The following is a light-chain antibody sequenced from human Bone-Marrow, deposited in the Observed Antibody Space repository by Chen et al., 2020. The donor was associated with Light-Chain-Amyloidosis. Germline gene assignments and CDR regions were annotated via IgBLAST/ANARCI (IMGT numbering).Light chain of an antibody. V-gene: IGLV8-61*01. Sequence: QPVVTHEPAFSVSPGGTVTLTCGLSSGSVSNNYYPAWYQQTPGQAPRTLIYSTNTRSSGVPDRFSGSILGNKAALTITGAQAEDESDYYCVLYVGSGIWVFGGGTKLTVL. CDR1: SGSVSNNYY. J-gene: IGLJ3*02. CDR2: STN. CDR3: VLYVGSGIWV.